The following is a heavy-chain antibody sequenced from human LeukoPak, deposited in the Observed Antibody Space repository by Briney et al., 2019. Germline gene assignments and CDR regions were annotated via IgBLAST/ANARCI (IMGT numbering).Heavy chain of an antibody. CDR1: GFTFTSYA. D-gene: IGHD1-26*01. J-gene: IGHJ4*02. Sequence: GGSLRLSCAASGFTFTSYAMNWVRQAPGKGLKWVSAKSGSGDATYYADSVKGRFTISRDNSKNTLYLQMNSLRAEDTAVYYCAKEWVGYLDYWGQGTLVTVSS. CDR3: AKEWVGYLDY. CDR2: KSGSGDAT. V-gene: IGHV3-23*01.